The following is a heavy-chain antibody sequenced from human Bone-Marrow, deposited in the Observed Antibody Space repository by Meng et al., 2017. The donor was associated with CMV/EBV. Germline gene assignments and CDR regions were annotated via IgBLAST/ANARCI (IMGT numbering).Heavy chain of an antibody. J-gene: IGHJ4*02. CDR2: ISSSGGTI. D-gene: IGHD6-19*01. CDR1: GFTFSSYS. Sequence: GGSLRLSCAASGFTFSSYSMNWVRQAPGKGLEWVSSISSSGGTIQYSDSVKGRFTISRDNAKNSVYLLMSSLRAEDTAFYYCARDALSSGGDYWGQGALVTVSS. CDR3: ARDALSSGGDY. V-gene: IGHV3-21*01.